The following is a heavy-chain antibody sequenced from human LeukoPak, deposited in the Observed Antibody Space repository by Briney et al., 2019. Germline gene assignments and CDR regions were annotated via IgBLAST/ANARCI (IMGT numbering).Heavy chain of an antibody. CDR3: ARDGSSSSVYYYYMDV. J-gene: IGHJ6*03. D-gene: IGHD6-6*01. Sequence: SETLSLTCTVSGGSISSYYWSWIRQPAGKGLEWIGRIYTSGSTNYNPSLKSRVTMSVDTSKNQFSLKLSSVTAADTAVYYCARDGSSSSVYYYYMDVWGKGPRSPSP. V-gene: IGHV4-4*07. CDR1: GGSISSYY. CDR2: IYTSGST.